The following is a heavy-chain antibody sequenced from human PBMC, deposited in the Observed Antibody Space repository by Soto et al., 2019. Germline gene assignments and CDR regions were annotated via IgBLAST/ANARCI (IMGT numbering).Heavy chain of an antibody. CDR1: GGSMGSYY. D-gene: IGHD4-17*01. CDR3: ARRYGPGFDY. CDR2: IYYSGST. V-gene: IGHV4-59*08. Sequence: PSETLSLTCTVYGGSMGSYYWSWIRQTPGKGLEWIGYIYYSGSTNYNPSLKSRVTISVDTSKNQFSLKLSSVTAADTAVYYCARRYGPGFDYWAQGTLVTVSS. J-gene: IGHJ4*02.